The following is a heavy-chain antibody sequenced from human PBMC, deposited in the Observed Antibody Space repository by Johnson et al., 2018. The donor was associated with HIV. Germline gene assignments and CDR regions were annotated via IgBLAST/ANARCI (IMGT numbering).Heavy chain of an antibody. D-gene: IGHD1-26*01. Sequence: VQLVESGGGLIQPGGSLRLSCAASRFTFRRYWMSWVRQAQGKGLQWVANINQDGSEIYYVDSVKGRFTISRDNAKNSLYLQMNSLRAEDTAVYYCARGREGTATGGGFDIWGQGTMVTVSS. CDR3: ARGREGTATGGGFDI. CDR2: INQDGSEI. CDR1: RFTFRRYW. J-gene: IGHJ3*02. V-gene: IGHV3-7*01.